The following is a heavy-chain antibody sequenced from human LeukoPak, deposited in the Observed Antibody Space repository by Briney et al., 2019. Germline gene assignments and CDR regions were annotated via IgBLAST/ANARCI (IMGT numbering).Heavy chain of an antibody. D-gene: IGHD2-2*01. CDR3: ARDRAWGVPAAGPGSDP. V-gene: IGHV1-46*01. J-gene: IGHJ5*02. Sequence: GASVKVSCKASGYTFTSYYMHWVRQAPGQGLEWMGIINPSGGSTSYAQKFQGRVTMTRDTSTSTVYMELSSLRSEDTAVYYCARDRAWGVPAAGPGSDPWGQGTLVTVSS. CDR1: GYTFTSYY. CDR2: INPSGGST.